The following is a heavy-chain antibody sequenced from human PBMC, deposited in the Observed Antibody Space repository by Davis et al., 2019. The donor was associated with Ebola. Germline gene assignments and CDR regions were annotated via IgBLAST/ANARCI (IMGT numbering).Heavy chain of an antibody. V-gene: IGHV3-21*01. CDR2: INSGSTYK. Sequence: GGSLRLSCAASGFTLSSYAMNWVRQAPGKGLEWVSSINSGSTYKYYADSVKGRFTVSRDNTRNSVYLQMNSLRAEDTGIYYCTRGVVVIAAYFDYWGQGALVTVSS. J-gene: IGHJ4*02. D-gene: IGHD2-15*01. CDR1: GFTLSSYA. CDR3: TRGVVVIAAYFDY.